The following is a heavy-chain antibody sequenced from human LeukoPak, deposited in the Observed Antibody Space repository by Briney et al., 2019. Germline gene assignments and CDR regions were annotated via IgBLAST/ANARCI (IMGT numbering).Heavy chain of an antibody. V-gene: IGHV4-61*02. CDR1: GGSISSGSYY. Sequence: PSETLSLTCTVSGGSISSGSYYWSWIRQPAGKGLEWIGRIYTSGSTNYNPSLKSRVTISVDTSKNQFSLKLSSVTAADTAVYYCARGGADSSGYSDYWGQGTLVTVSS. D-gene: IGHD3-22*01. J-gene: IGHJ4*02. CDR3: ARGGADSSGYSDY. CDR2: IYTSGST.